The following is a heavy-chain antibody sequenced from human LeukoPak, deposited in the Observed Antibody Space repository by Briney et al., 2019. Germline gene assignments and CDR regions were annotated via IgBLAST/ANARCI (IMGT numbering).Heavy chain of an antibody. CDR1: GGSISSGSYY. CDR3: AREYCSGGSCYWYTTGWFDP. CDR2: IYTSGST. D-gene: IGHD2-15*01. J-gene: IGHJ5*02. V-gene: IGHV4-61*02. Sequence: TLSLTCTVSGGSISSGSYYWSWIRQPAGKGLEWIGRIYTSGSTSYNPSLKSRVTISVDTSKNQFSLKLSSVTAADTAVYYCAREYCSGGSCYWYTTGWFDPWGQGTLVTVSS.